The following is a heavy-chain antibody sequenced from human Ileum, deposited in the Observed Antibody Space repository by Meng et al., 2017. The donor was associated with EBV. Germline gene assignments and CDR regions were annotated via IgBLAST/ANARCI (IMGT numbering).Heavy chain of an antibody. CDR1: GGPLSGYD. D-gene: IGHD3-22*01. V-gene: IGHV4-34*01. J-gene: IGHJ4*02. CDR2: IKDTGGG. Sequence: QVQVQQWGAGLLKPSEPLSLTCAVYGGPLSGYDWSWIRQSPGRGLEWLGQIKDTGGGGYNPSLKSRMTMSADTSTNQFSLKLTSVTAADTAVYFCRHAYYNDDGCTDHWGQGSLVTVSS. CDR3: RHAYYNDDGCTDH.